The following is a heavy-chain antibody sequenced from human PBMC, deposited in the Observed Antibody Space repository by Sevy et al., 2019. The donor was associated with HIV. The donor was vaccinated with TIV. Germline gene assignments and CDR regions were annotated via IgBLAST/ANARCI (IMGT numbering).Heavy chain of an antibody. J-gene: IGHJ4*02. D-gene: IGHD1-26*01. V-gene: IGHV3-33*01. CDR3: ARQLRSGNYYTFDF. CDR1: GFIFSNYG. Sequence: GGSLRLSCAASGFIFSNYGMHWVRQAPGKGLEWVAVIWYDGSNKFYGDSMKGRFSISRDNSNNMLYLQINTLRDEETAVYYCARQLRSGNYYTFDFWGQGSLVTVSS. CDR2: IWYDGSNK.